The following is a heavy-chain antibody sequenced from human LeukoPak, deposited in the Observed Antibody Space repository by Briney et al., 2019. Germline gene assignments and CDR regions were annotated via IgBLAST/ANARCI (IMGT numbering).Heavy chain of an antibody. CDR3: ARGHVGSYAYYYYYGMDV. CDR1: GGSFSGYY. Sequence: SETLSLTCAVYGGSFSGYYWSWIRQSPGKGLEWIGEINHSGSTNYNPSLKSRVTISVDTSKNQFSPKVRSLTAADTAVYYCARGHVGSYAYYYYYGMDVWGQGTTVTVSS. CDR2: INHSGST. D-gene: IGHD2-8*01. J-gene: IGHJ6*02. V-gene: IGHV4-34*01.